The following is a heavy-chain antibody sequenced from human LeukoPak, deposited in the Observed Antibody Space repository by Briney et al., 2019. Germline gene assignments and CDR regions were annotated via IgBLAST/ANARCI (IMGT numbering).Heavy chain of an antibody. J-gene: IGHJ3*01. V-gene: IGHV3-7*01. D-gene: IGHD5/OR15-5a*01. CDR2: IRGDGSLK. CDR3: ARDSGGFSSVYYDAVDF. CDR1: GFTFSNYW. Sequence: GGSLRLSCAASGFTFSNYWMIWVRQAPGKGLEWVANIRGDGSLKYYVDSVKGRFTISRDNAKNSLYLQMNSLRAEDMAIYYCARDSGGFSSVYYDAVDFWGQGTVVTVSS.